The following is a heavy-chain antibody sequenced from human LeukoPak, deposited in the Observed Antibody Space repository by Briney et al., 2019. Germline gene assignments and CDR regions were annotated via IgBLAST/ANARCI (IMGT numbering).Heavy chain of an antibody. D-gene: IGHD6-13*01. CDR1: GGSISSYY. CDR2: IYYSGST. CDR3: ARGEQQLVPDY. Sequence: SETLPLTCTVSGGSISSYYWSWIRQPPGKGLEWIGYIYYSGSTNYNPSLKSRVTISVDTSKNQFSLKLSSVTAADTAVYYCARGEQQLVPDYWGQGTLVTVSS. V-gene: IGHV4-59*01. J-gene: IGHJ4*02.